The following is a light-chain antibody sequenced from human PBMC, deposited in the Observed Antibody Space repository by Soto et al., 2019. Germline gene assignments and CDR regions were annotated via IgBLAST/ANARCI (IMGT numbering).Light chain of an antibody. J-gene: IGKJ4*01. CDR3: QQYNSYPLT. V-gene: IGKV1-39*01. CDR2: AAS. Sequence: DLQMTQSPSSLSASVGDRVTITCRASQSISNYLNWYQQKPGKAPKLLVYAASSLQSGVPSRFSGSGSGTDFTLTISSLQPEDFATYYCQQYNSYPLTFGGGTKVEIK. CDR1: QSISNY.